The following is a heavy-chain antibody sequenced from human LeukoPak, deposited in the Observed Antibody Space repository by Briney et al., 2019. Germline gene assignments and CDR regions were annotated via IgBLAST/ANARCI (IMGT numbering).Heavy chain of an antibody. D-gene: IGHD2-2*02. CDR1: GFTFSGYG. CDR3: APDEYCSSTSCYTILGTFDY. Sequence: GGSLRLSCAASGFTFSGYGMHWVRQAPGKGLEWVAVISYDGSNKYYADSVKGRFTISRDNSKNTLYLQMNSLRAEDTAVYYCAPDEYCSSTSCYTILGTFDYWGQGTLVTVSS. V-gene: IGHV3-30*03. J-gene: IGHJ4*02. CDR2: ISYDGSNK.